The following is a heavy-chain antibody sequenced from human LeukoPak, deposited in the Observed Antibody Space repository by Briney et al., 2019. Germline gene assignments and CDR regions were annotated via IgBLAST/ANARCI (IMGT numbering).Heavy chain of an antibody. Sequence: SVKVSCKASGGTFSSYAISWVRQAPGQGLEWMGGIIPIFGTANYAQKFQGRVTITADESTSTAYMELSSLRSEDTAVYYCARGRFGYLLFDYWGQGTLVTVSS. CDR2: IIPIFGTA. D-gene: IGHD3-10*01. CDR1: GGTFSSYA. CDR3: ARGRFGYLLFDY. V-gene: IGHV1-69*13. J-gene: IGHJ4*02.